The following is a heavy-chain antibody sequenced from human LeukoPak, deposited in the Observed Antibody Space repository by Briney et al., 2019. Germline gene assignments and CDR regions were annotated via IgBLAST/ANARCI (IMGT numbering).Heavy chain of an antibody. J-gene: IGHJ4*02. CDR1: GFTFSSYA. D-gene: IGHD3-22*01. V-gene: IGHV3-23*01. CDR3: ARDLHPHYYDSSGYFDY. CDR2: ISGSGGST. Sequence: GGSLRLSCAASGFTFSSYAMSWVRQAPGKGLEWVSAISGSGGSTYYADSVKGRFTISRDNSKNTLYLQMNSLRAEDTAVYYCARDLHPHYYDSSGYFDYWGQGTLVTVSS.